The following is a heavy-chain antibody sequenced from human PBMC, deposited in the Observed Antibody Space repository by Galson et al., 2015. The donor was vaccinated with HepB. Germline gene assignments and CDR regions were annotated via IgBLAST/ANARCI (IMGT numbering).Heavy chain of an antibody. D-gene: IGHD3-22*01. CDR3: ATVGYYDSSGYS. CDR1: GYTLTELS. Sequence: SCKVSGYTLTELSMHWVRQAPGKGLEWMGGFDPEDGETIYAQKFQGRVTMTEDTSTDTAYMELSSLRSEDTAVYYCATVGYYDSSGYSWGQGTLVTVSS. V-gene: IGHV1-24*01. J-gene: IGHJ5*02. CDR2: FDPEDGET.